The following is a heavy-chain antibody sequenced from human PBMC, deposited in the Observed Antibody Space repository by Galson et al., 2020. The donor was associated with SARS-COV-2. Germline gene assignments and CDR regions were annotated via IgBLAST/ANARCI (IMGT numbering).Heavy chain of an antibody. D-gene: IGHD3-10*01. CDR3: ARVRFGELLPIDY. Sequence: QLGESLKISCAASGFTFSGYWMSWVRQAPGKGLEWVANIKQDGSEKYYVDSVKGRFTISRDNAKNSLYLQMNSLRAEDTAVYYCARVRFGELLPIDYWGQGTLVTVSS. CDR1: GFTFSGYW. J-gene: IGHJ4*02. V-gene: IGHV3-7*01. CDR2: IKQDGSEK.